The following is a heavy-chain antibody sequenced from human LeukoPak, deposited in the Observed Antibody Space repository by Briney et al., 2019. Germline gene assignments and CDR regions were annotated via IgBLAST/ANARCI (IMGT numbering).Heavy chain of an antibody. CDR1: GGSITSSY. D-gene: IGHD1-26*01. CDR2: VYYSGT. J-gene: IGHJ4*02. CDR3: ARSGSYSTGHFDS. V-gene: IGHV4-59*01. Sequence: SETLSLTCTVSGGSITSSYWNWIRQSPGKGLEWIGYVYYSGTNYNPSLKSRVTISLDTSKNQFSLNPSSVTAADTAIYYCARSGSYSTGHFDSWGQGTLVSVSS.